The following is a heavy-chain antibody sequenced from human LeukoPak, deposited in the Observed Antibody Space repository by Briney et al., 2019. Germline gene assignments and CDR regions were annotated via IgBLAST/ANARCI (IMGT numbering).Heavy chain of an antibody. Sequence: SETLSLTCTVSGGSISNYYWSWIRQPAGKGLECIGRKYARGSSNYNPPVQSRVTMSVDTSKNQFSLKLRSVTDADTAVYYCARGRYCSADICTGGDSFDIWGQGTMVSVSP. CDR1: GGSISNYY. J-gene: IGHJ3*02. CDR3: ARGRYCSADICTGGDSFDI. V-gene: IGHV4-4*07. CDR2: KYARGSS. D-gene: IGHD2-15*01.